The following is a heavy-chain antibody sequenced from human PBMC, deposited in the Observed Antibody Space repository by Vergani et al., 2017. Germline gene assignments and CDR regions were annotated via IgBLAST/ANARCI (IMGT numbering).Heavy chain of an antibody. Sequence: EVQLVESGGGLVKPGGSLRLSCAASGFTFSSYAMSWVRQAPGKGLEWVSAISGSGGSTYYADSVKGRFTISRDNSKNTLYLQMNSLRAEDTAVYYCARESHTRPWKLGATDFDYWGQGTLVTVSS. J-gene: IGHJ4*02. CDR2: ISGSGGST. CDR1: GFTFSSYA. V-gene: IGHV3-23*04. D-gene: IGHD1-26*01. CDR3: ARESHTRPWKLGATDFDY.